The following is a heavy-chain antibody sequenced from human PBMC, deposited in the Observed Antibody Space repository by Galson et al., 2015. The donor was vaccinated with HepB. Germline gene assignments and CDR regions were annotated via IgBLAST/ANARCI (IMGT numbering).Heavy chain of an antibody. D-gene: IGHD2-21*01. CDR1: GDSVSSNSAA. V-gene: IGHV6-1*01. Sequence: CAISGDSVSSNSAAWNWIRQSLSRGLEWLGRTYHRSRWYSDYALSVKSRITVNPDTSKNQFSLQLSSVTPEDTAVYYCAREAIVIDYWGQGILVTVSS. J-gene: IGHJ4*02. CDR3: AREAIVIDY. CDR2: TYHRSRWYS.